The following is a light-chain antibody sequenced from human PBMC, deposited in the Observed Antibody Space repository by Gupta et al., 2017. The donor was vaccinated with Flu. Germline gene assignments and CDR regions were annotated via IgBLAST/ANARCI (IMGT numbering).Light chain of an antibody. J-gene: IGKJ4*02. CDR1: QSLGSY. Sequence: DIVLTQSPGTLSSSPGESATLSCRASQSLGSYLAWYQQKPGQAPRLVIYDTSTSDAGVPIRFSGSGSGTDFTLTISSLEPEDFAFYYCQQSNSTPRTFGEGTKVEIK. CDR2: DTS. CDR3: QQSNSTPRT. V-gene: IGKV3-11*01.